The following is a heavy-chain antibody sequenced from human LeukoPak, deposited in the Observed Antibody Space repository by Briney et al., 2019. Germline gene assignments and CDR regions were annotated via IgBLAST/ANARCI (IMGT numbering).Heavy chain of an antibody. D-gene: IGHD2-2*01. Sequence: AGGSLRLSCAASGFTFDDYAMHWVRQAPGKGLEWVSGISWNSGSIGYADSVKGRFTISRDNAKNSLYLQMNSLRAEDTALYYCAKAAHLSSTSCYDCWGQGTLVTVSS. CDR2: ISWNSGSI. J-gene: IGHJ4*02. CDR3: AKAAHLSSTSCYDC. V-gene: IGHV3-9*01. CDR1: GFTFDDYA.